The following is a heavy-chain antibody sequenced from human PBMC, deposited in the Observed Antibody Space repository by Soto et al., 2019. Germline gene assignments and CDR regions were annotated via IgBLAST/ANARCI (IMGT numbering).Heavy chain of an antibody. D-gene: IGHD6-19*01. J-gene: IGHJ4*02. V-gene: IGHV3-23*01. CDR1: GFTFGNFA. CDR3: AKDRGGTGWPFDH. CDR2: ISAVGATT. Sequence: PGGSLRLSCTPSGFTFGNFAMSWVRQAPGKGLEWVSSISAVGATTYYADSVKGRVTMSRDNSKNTLSLQMISLRAEDSAVYYCAKDRGGTGWPFDHWGQGTLVTVSS.